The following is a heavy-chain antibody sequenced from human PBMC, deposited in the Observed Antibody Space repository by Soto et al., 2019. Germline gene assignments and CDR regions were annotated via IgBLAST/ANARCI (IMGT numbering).Heavy chain of an antibody. CDR2: INHSGST. CDR1: GGSFSGYY. CDR3: APLSVSLSGPYGIHV. J-gene: IGHJ6*02. Sequence: SETLSLTCAVYGGSFSGYYWSWIRQPPGKGLEWIGEINHSGSTNYNPSLKSRVTISVDTSKNQFSLKLSSVTASDTAVYYCAPLSVSLSGPYGIHVWGQGTTVTVSS. V-gene: IGHV4-34*01. D-gene: IGHD2-15*01.